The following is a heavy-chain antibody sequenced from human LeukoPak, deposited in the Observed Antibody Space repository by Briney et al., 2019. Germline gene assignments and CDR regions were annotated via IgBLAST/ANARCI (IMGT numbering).Heavy chain of an antibody. CDR3: ARDSSGYTFDY. D-gene: IGHD3-22*01. J-gene: IGHJ4*02. CDR2: ISSSSSYI. CDR1: GFTFSSYS. V-gene: IGHV3-21*01. Sequence: GGTLRLSCAASGFTFSSYSMNWVRQAPGKGLEWVSSISSSSSYIYYADSVKGRFTISRDTAKNSLYLQMNSLRAEDTAVYYCARDSSGYTFDYWGQGTLVTVSS.